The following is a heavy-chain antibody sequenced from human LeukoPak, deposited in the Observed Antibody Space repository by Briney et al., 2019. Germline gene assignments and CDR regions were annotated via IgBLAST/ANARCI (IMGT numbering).Heavy chain of an antibody. D-gene: IGHD3-22*01. CDR3: AREEHYYDSSGYRYDY. V-gene: IGHV1-69*01. Sequence: GSSVTVSCKASGGTFISYAISWVRQAPGQGLEWMGGIIPIFGTANYAQKFQGRVTITADESTSTACMELSSLRSEDTAVYYCAREEHYYDSSGYRYDYWGQGTLVTVSS. CDR2: IIPIFGTA. J-gene: IGHJ4*02. CDR1: GGTFISYA.